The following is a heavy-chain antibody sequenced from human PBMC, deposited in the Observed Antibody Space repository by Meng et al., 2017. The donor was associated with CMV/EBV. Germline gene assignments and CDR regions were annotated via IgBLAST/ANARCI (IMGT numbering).Heavy chain of an antibody. J-gene: IGHJ3*02. Sequence: GGSLRLSCAASGFTFNNYGLHWVRQAPGKGLEWVAFIRYDGNNKYNAESVKGRVTISRDKSKNTLYLQMNSLRTEDTAMYYCAKEAPYNWNTFDIWGQGTMVTVSS. CDR1: GFTFNNYG. CDR2: IRYDGNNK. D-gene: IGHD1/OR15-1a*01. V-gene: IGHV3-30*02. CDR3: AKEAPYNWNTFDI.